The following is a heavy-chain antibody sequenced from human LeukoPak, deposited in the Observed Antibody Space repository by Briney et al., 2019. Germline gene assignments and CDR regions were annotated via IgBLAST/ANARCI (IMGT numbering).Heavy chain of an antibody. CDR3: ARDQEYCTNGVCYSNWFDP. CDR2: INPNSGGT. D-gene: IGHD2-8*01. Sequence: GASVKVSCKASGYTFTGYYMRWVRQAPGQGLEWMGWINPNSGGTNYAQKFQGRVTMTRDTSITTAYMELSRLRSDDTAVYYCARDQEYCTNGVCYSNWFDPWGQGTLVTVSS. J-gene: IGHJ5*02. CDR1: GYTFTGYY. V-gene: IGHV1-2*02.